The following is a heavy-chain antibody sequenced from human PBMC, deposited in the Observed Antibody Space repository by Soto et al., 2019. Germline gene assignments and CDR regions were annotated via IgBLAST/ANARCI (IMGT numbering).Heavy chain of an antibody. CDR1: GFTFSSYW. Sequence: EVQLVESGGGLVQPGGSLRLCCAASGFTFSSYWMTWVRQAPGKGLEWVANIKQDGSEKYYVDSVEGRFTISRDNAKNSLYLQMDSLRAEDTAVYYCARHKSLGKPAAKFDYWGQGTLVTVSS. CDR2: IKQDGSEK. CDR3: ARHKSLGKPAAKFDY. V-gene: IGHV3-7*01. J-gene: IGHJ4*02. D-gene: IGHD2-2*01.